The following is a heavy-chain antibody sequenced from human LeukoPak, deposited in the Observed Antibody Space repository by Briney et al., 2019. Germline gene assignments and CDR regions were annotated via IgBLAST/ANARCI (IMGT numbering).Heavy chain of an antibody. J-gene: IGHJ4*02. D-gene: IGHD6-13*01. CDR3: ARVTGYRIEDYFDY. CDR1: GGSISSNEYY. Sequence: SETLSLTCNVSGGSISSNEYYWGWIRQPPGKGLEWIANMYYSGSTSYNPSLKSRVTISVETSKNEFSLKLRSVTAADTAVYYCARVTGYRIEDYFDYWGQGTLVTVSS. V-gene: IGHV4-39*07. CDR2: MYYSGST.